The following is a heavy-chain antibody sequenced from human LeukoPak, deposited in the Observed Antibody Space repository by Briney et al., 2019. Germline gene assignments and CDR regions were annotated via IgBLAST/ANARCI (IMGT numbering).Heavy chain of an antibody. CDR3: ARGLDGAAAVLVY. CDR1: GFTVSSNY. J-gene: IGHJ4*02. CDR2: IYSGGTT. D-gene: IGHD6-13*01. V-gene: IGHV3-53*01. Sequence: GGSLRLSCAASGFTVSSNYMSWVRQAPGKGLEWVSVIYSGGTTYYADSVKGRFTISRDNSKNTLFLQMNSLRAEDTAVYYCARGLDGAAAVLVYWGQGTLVTVSS.